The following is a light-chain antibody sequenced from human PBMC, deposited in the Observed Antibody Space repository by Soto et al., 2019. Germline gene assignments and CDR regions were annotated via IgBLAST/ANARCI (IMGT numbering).Light chain of an antibody. CDR1: QSISTY. CDR3: QQSYSNVMYT. CDR2: SAS. V-gene: IGKV1-39*01. J-gene: IGKJ2*01. Sequence: DIQMTQSPSSLSASVGDRVTITCRASQSISTYLHWYQQKPVKAPRVLISSASTLQSGVPSRFSGSGSGTEFTLTISSLQPEDFATYYCQQSYSNVMYTFGQGTKVDIK.